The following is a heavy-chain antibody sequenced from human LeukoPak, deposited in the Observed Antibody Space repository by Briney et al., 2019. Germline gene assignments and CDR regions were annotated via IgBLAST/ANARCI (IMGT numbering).Heavy chain of an antibody. D-gene: IGHD6-19*01. CDR2: MNPNSGNT. J-gene: IGHJ4*02. Sequence: ASVKVSCKASGYTFTSYDINWVRQATGQGLEWMGWMNPNSGNTGYARKFQGRVTMTRNTSISTAYMELSSLRSEDTAVYYCARVPDSSGWSHFDYWGQGTLVTVSS. V-gene: IGHV1-8*01. CDR1: GYTFTSYD. CDR3: ARVPDSSGWSHFDY.